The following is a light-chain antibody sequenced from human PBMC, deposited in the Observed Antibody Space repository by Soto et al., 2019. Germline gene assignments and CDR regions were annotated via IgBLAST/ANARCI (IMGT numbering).Light chain of an antibody. Sequence: QSVLTQPASVSGSPGQSITISCTGTSSDVGDYNFVSWYQQLPGKAPKLLIYEVSHRPSGVSNRFSGSKSGNTASLTISGLLAEDEAHYYCRSHTSSRIWVFGGGTQLTVL. CDR3: RSHTSSRIWV. J-gene: IGLJ3*02. CDR2: EVS. V-gene: IGLV2-14*03. CDR1: SSDVGDYNF.